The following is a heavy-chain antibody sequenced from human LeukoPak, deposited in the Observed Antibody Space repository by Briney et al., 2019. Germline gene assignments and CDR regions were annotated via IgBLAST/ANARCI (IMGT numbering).Heavy chain of an antibody. CDR2: IYYSGST. V-gene: IGHV4-59*01. J-gene: IGHJ4*02. CDR1: GGSISSYY. Sequence: PSETLSLTCTVSGGSISSYYWSWIRQPPGKGLEWIGYIYYSGSTNYNPSLKSRVTISVDTSKNQFSLKLSSVTAADTAVYYCARGPHRELLCLDWGQGTLVTVSS. CDR3: ARGPHRELLCLD. D-gene: IGHD2-2*01.